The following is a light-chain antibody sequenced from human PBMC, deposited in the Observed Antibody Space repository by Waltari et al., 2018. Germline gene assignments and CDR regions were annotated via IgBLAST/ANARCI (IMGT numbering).Light chain of an antibody. J-gene: IGLJ3*02. V-gene: IGLV1-47*01. CDR1: SSNIGSNF. CDR2: RNN. Sequence: QSVLTQPPSASGTPGQTVNIACSGSSSNIGSNFVYWYQQLPGTAPKLLIYRNNRRPSGVPDRFSGSQSGTSAALAISGLRSEDEAYYYCAAWDDSLYEVFGGGTKLTVL. CDR3: AAWDDSLYEV.